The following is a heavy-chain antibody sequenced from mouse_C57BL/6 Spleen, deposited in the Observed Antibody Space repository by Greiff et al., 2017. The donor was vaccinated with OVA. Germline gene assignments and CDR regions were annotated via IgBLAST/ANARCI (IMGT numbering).Heavy chain of an antibody. CDR2: INYDGSST. Sequence: EVHLVESEGGLVQPGRSMKLSCTASGFTFSDYYMAWVRQVPEKGLEWVANINYDGSSTYYLDSLKSRFIISRDNAKNILYLQMSSLKSEDTATYYCARDGGLRRNYYAMDYWGQGTSVTVSS. CDR1: GFTFSDYY. J-gene: IGHJ4*01. V-gene: IGHV5-16*01. D-gene: IGHD2-4*01. CDR3: ARDGGLRRNYYAMDY.